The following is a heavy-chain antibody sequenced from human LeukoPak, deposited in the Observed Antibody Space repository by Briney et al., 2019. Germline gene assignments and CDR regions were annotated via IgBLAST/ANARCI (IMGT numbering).Heavy chain of an antibody. CDR2: LYSGGST. J-gene: IGHJ4*02. D-gene: IGHD5-18*01. V-gene: IGHV3-53*04. Sequence: GGSLSLSCAVSGLTLSTNCMTCVPHAPAKGLEWVSTLYSGGSTYYPNSVVGRFTISRHNSRNTLYLQMNSLRAEDTAVYYCARVDTVMAYYFDLWGQGTLVTVSS. CDR1: GLTLSTNC. CDR3: ARVDTVMAYYFDL.